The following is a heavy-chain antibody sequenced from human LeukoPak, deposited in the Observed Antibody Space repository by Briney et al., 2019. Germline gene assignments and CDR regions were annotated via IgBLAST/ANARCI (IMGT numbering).Heavy chain of an antibody. J-gene: IGHJ4*02. V-gene: IGHV4-39*01. CDR1: GGSINSNNYY. Sequence: KSSETLSLTCTVSGGSINSNNYYWGWIRQPPGKGLEWIGSIYSSGSAYYNPSLKNRVTISVDTSKNQFSLRLSSVTAADTAVYYCQSRYLEWLLEYWGQGTLVTVSS. CDR2: IYSSGSA. D-gene: IGHD3-3*01. CDR3: QSRYLEWLLEY.